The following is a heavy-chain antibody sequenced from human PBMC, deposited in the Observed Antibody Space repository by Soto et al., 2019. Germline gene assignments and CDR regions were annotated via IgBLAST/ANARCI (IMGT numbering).Heavy chain of an antibody. J-gene: IGHJ4*02. CDR2: IYSGGST. CDR1: GFIVSGNY. V-gene: IGHV3-66*01. D-gene: IGHD5-18*01. CDR3: ARLLGYTSGDYFDS. Sequence: GGSLRLSCAASGFIVSGNYMSWVRQAPGKGLEWVSAIYSGGSTYYADSVKGRFTISRDSSKNTLFLQMNSLRAEDTAMYYCARLLGYTSGDYFDSWGQGTLVTVSS.